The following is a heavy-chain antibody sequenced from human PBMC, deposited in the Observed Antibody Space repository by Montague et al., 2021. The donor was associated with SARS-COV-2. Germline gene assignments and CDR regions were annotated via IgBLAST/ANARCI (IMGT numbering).Heavy chain of an antibody. CDR3: ARRGYYDSAGYHWHLDL. J-gene: IGHJ2*01. CDR1: GGSFSGYY. V-gene: IGHV4-34*11. D-gene: IGHD3-22*01. Sequence: SETLSLTCAVYGGSFSGYYWSWIRHSPGKGLEWIGYISSNGKTNYNPSLKSRVTLSADASRNEFSLKLDSVTAADTAVYFCARRGYYDSAGYHWHLDLWGRGMLVTVSS. CDR2: ISSNGKT.